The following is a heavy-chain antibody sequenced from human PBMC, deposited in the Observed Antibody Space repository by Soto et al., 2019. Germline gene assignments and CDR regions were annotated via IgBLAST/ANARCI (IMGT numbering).Heavy chain of an antibody. V-gene: IGHV3-21*01. CDR3: ARVLYYDGSGYNF. CDR1: GFTFSSYT. J-gene: IGHJ4*02. CDR2: ISSTSSYI. Sequence: EVQLVESGGGLVKPGGSLRLSCAASGFTFSSYTMNWVRQAPGKGLEWVSSISSTSSYIYYADSVKGRFTISRDNAKNSRYLQMNSLRAEDTAVYYCARVLYYDGSGYNFWGQGTLVTVSS. D-gene: IGHD3-22*01.